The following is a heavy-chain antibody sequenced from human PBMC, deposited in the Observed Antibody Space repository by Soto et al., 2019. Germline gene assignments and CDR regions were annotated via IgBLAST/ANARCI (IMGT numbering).Heavy chain of an antibody. CDR1: GYTFSGFY. J-gene: IGHJ4*02. Sequence: QVLLLQSGAEVKKPGASVKVSCKASGYTFSGFYMHWVRQAPGQGLEWMGWINPNSGGTKSAEKFQGRVTMTRDTSISTAYMELSRLTSDDTAVYYCASAAVTGTAGLDFWGQGTQVTVS. D-gene: IGHD6-19*01. CDR3: ASAAVTGTAGLDF. V-gene: IGHV1-2*02. CDR2: INPNSGGT.